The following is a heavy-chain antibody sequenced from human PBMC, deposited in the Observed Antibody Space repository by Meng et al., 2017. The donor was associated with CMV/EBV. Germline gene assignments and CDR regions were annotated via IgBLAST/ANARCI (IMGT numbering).Heavy chain of an antibody. CDR1: GYTFTGYD. J-gene: IGHJ4*02. CDR2: MNPNSGNT. D-gene: IGHD3-3*02. CDR3: ARDAGTFLAYRGYFDY. Sequence: ASVKVSCKASGYTFTGYDINWVRQATGQGLEWMGWMNPNSGNTGYAQKFQGRVTMTRNTSITTAYMELSSLRSEDTAVYYCARDAGTFLAYRGYFDYWGQGTLVTVSS. V-gene: IGHV1-8*01.